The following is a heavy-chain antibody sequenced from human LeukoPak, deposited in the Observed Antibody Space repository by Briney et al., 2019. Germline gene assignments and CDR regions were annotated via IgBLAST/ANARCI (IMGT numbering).Heavy chain of an antibody. V-gene: IGHV4-38-2*01. CDR1: GYSISSGYY. J-gene: IGHJ5*02. CDR3: ARVYMGYDSSGYYVNWFDP. D-gene: IGHD3-22*01. Sequence: SETLSLTCAVSGYSISSGYYWGWIRQPPGKGLEWIGSIYHSGSTYYNPSLKSRVTISVDTSKNQFSLKLSSVTAADTAVYYCARVYMGYDSSGYYVNWFDPWGQGTLVTVSS. CDR2: IYHSGST.